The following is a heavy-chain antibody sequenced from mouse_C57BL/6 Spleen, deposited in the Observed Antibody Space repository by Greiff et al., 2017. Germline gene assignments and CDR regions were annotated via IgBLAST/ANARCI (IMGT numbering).Heavy chain of an antibody. CDR2: IRLKSDNYAT. V-gene: IGHV6-3*01. CDR3: TDYRYFEV. J-gene: IGHJ1*03. Sequence: EVQLVEPGGGLVQPGGSMKLSCVASGFTFSNYWMNWVRQSPEQGLEWVAKIRLKSDNYATNYAESVKGRFTISRDASKSSVYLQMNNLRAEATGIYYCTDYRYFEVWGTGTTVTVSS. CDR1: GFTFSNYW.